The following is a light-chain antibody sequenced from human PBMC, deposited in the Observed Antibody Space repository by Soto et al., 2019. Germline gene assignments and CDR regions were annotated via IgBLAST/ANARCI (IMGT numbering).Light chain of an antibody. CDR1: DIGSKN. J-gene: IGLJ2*01. CDR3: QLWDSSTVV. V-gene: IGLV3-9*01. Sequence: SYELTQPLSVSVALGQTARITCGGNDIGSKNVHWYQQKPGQAPVLVIYRDNNRPSGIPERFSGSNSGNTATLTISRAQAGDEADYYCQLWDSSTVVFGGGTKLTVL. CDR2: RDN.